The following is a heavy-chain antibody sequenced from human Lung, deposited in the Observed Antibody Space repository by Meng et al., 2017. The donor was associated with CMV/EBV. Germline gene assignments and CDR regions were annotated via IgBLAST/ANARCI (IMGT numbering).Heavy chain of an antibody. CDR2: IIPIFGTA. D-gene: IGHD4-17*01. J-gene: IGHJ4*02. CDR3: ARVRSRDYGDFYAHFDY. Sequence: GNFSSCAISWVRQAPGQGLEWMGGIIPIFGTANYAQKFQGRVTITTDESTSTAYMELSSLRSEDTAVYYCARVRSRDYGDFYAHFDYWGQGTLVTVSS. V-gene: IGHV1-69*05. CDR1: GNFSSCA.